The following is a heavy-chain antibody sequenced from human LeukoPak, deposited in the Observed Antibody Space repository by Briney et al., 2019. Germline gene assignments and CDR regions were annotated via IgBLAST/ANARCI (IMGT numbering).Heavy chain of an antibody. CDR3: ARATYHAFDI. CDR1: GYSISSGYY. J-gene: IGHJ3*02. Sequence: SETLSLTCIVSGYSISSGYYWGWIRQPPGKGLEWIGSIYYSGSTSYNPSLKSRVTISVDTSKNQFSLKLSSVTAADTAVYYCARATYHAFDIWGQGTMVTVSS. V-gene: IGHV4-38-2*02. CDR2: IYYSGST.